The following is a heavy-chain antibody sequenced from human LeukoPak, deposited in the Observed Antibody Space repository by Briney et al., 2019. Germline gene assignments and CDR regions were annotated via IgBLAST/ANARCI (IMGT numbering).Heavy chain of an antibody. CDR3: TRRAARWQFDL. Sequence: GGSLRLSCAVSGFNFDDYAMHWVRQAPGRGLEWVSGINWKTGNGIYADSVKGRFTISRGNAKNSLYLQMGSLRAEDTALYYCTRRAARWQFDLWGRGTLLTVSS. CDR2: INWKTGNG. V-gene: IGHV3-9*01. J-gene: IGHJ2*01. D-gene: IGHD5-24*01. CDR1: GFNFDDYA.